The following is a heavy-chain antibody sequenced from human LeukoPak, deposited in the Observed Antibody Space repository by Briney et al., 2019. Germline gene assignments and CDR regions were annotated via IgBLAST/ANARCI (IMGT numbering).Heavy chain of an antibody. J-gene: IGHJ5*02. CDR1: GYTFTSYG. D-gene: IGHD6-19*01. V-gene: IGHV1-18*01. CDR3: AREIQGSSGGGGDWFDP. CDR2: ISAYNGNT. Sequence: ASVKVSCKASGYTFTSYGISWVRQAPGQGLEWMGWISAYNGNTNYAQKLQGRVTMTTDTSTSTAYMELRSLRSDDTAVYYCAREIQGSSGGGGDWFDPWGQGTLVTVSS.